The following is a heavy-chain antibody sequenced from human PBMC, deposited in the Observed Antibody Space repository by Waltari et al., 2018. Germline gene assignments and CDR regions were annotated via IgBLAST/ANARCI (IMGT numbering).Heavy chain of an antibody. CDR2: ITEDGSRS. Sequence: EMQLVESGGGLVQPGGSLRLFCAASEFTFRNYWMTWVRQAPGGGLEWVANITEDGSRSFYVDSVKCRFTISRDNAKNSLYLQMNSLRAEDTAIYCCASGPDHGDFWGQGTLVTVSS. CDR1: EFTFRNYW. CDR3: ASGPDHGDF. V-gene: IGHV3-7*01. J-gene: IGHJ4*02.